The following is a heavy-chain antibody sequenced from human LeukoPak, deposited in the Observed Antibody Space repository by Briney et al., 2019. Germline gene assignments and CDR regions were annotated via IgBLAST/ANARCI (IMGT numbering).Heavy chain of an antibody. CDR3: AKGRVSYYYGMDV. J-gene: IGHJ6*02. D-gene: IGHD3-10*01. Sequence: GGSLRLSCAASGFTFSSYAMNWVRQAPGKGLEWVSGIRGSGGSTSYADSVKGRFTISRDNSKNTLYLQMNSLRAEDTAVYYCAKGRVSYYYGMDVWGQGTTVTVSS. V-gene: IGHV3-23*01. CDR2: IRGSGGST. CDR1: GFTFSSYA.